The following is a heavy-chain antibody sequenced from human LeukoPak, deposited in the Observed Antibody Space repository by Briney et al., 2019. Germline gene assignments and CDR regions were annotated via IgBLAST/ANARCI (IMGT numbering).Heavy chain of an antibody. CDR2: INNSGRV. V-gene: IGHV4-34*01. CDR1: GESFSYNY. D-gene: IGHD3-22*01. Sequence: SDTLSLTCAVSGESFSYNYWTWVRQPPGKGLEWIGDINNSGRVNYRPSLKSRVTISVDTSKSQFSLKLSAVTAADTAVYYCARGLGPMSPSLDYWGQGSLVTVSS. CDR3: ARGLGPMSPSLDY. J-gene: IGHJ4*02.